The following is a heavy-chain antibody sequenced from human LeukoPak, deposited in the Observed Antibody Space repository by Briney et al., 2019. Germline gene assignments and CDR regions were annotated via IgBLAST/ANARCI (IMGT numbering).Heavy chain of an antibody. J-gene: IGHJ6*02. CDR3: ASEGPRSYYDILTGSRYYYGMDV. D-gene: IGHD3-9*01. CDR1: GGSISSTNW. V-gene: IGHV4-4*02. CDR2: IYHSGST. Sequence: MPSETLSLTCAVSGGSISSTNWWSWVRQPPGKGLEWIGEIYHSGSTNYNPSLKSRVTISVDKSKNQFSLKLSSVTAADTAVYYCASEGPRSYYDILTGSRYYYGMDVWGQGTTVTVSS.